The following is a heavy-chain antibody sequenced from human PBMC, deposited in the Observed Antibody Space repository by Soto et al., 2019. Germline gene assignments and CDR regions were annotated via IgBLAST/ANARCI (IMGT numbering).Heavy chain of an antibody. CDR3: AKDFSDLPRWFCAS. J-gene: IGHJ5*02. CDR2: IAYDGSNI. Sequence: GGSLRLSCAVSGFTFTDYGMHWVRQAPGKGLEWVAVIAYDGSNIHYADSVKGRFTISRDNATNTLYLQMNRLRREDMAVYYCAKDFSDLPRWFCASWGQGTMVTVSS. D-gene: IGHD2-15*01. CDR1: GFTFTDYG. V-gene: IGHV3-30*18.